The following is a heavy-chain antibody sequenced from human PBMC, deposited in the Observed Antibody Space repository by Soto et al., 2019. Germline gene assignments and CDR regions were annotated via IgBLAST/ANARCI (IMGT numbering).Heavy chain of an antibody. V-gene: IGHV3-53*01. CDR1: GFTVSSNY. D-gene: IGHD4-17*01. CDR3: ARDRSRGAYGAMGYYGMDV. J-gene: IGHJ6*02. Sequence: EVQLVESGGGLIQPGGSLRLSCAASGFTVSSNYMSWVRQAQGKGLAWVSVIYSGGSTYYADSVKGRFTISRDNSKNTLYLQMNSLRAEDTAVYYCARDRSRGAYGAMGYYGMDVWGQGTTVTVSS. CDR2: IYSGGST.